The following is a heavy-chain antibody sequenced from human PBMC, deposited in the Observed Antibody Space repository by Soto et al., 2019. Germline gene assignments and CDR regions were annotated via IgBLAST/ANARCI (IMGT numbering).Heavy chain of an antibody. CDR3: ARDNLLWFGELLYPNDRFHYYGMDV. D-gene: IGHD3-10*01. Sequence: SEALSLTCTVSGGSVSRGSYYWSWIRQPPGKGLEWIGYIYYSGSTNYNPSLKSRVTISVDTSKNQFSLKLSSVTAADTAVYYCARDNLLWFGELLYPNDRFHYYGMDVWGQGTTVTVS. V-gene: IGHV4-61*01. CDR1: GGSVSRGSYY. J-gene: IGHJ6*02. CDR2: IYYSGST.